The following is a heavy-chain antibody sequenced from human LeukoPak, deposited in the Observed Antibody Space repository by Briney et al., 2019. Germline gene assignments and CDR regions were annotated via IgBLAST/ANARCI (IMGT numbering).Heavy chain of an antibody. CDR3: AREDHSNYEY. V-gene: IGHV3-7*03. CDR1: GFTFSSYW. J-gene: IGHJ4*02. D-gene: IGHD4-11*01. CDR2: IKQDGTEK. Sequence: PGGSLRLSCAASGFTFSSYWMSWVRQTPGKGLEWVASIKQDGTEKHYVDSVKGRFTFSKDNAKNSLYLQMNSLRAEDTAVYYCAREDHSNYEYWGQGTLVTVSS.